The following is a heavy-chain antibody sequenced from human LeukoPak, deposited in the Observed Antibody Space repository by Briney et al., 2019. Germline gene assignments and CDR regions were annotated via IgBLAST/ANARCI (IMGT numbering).Heavy chain of an antibody. CDR2: IYYSGST. CDR3: ARSLGAQLPPIH. CDR1: GDSISRYY. J-gene: IGHJ4*02. Sequence: PSETLSLTCTVSGDSISRYYWSWIRQPPGKGPEWIGYIYYSGSTNYNPSLKSRVTISIDTYKNQFSLRLTSVTAADTAVYYCARSLGAQLPPIHWGQGTLVTVSS. D-gene: IGHD2-2*01. V-gene: IGHV4-59*01.